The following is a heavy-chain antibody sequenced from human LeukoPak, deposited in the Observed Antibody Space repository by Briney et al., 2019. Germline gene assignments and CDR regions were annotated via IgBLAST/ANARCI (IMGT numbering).Heavy chain of an antibody. Sequence: ASVKVSCKASGYTFTGYYIHWVRQAPGQGLDWLGWINPNSGGTNYPQKFQGRVTKTRATSISTAHMELSRLRSDDSAVYYCARDWISGTFDAFDMWGQGTKVTVSS. CDR1: GYTFTGYY. J-gene: IGHJ3*02. CDR2: INPNSGGT. CDR3: ARDWISGTFDAFDM. V-gene: IGHV1-2*02. D-gene: IGHD2/OR15-2a*01.